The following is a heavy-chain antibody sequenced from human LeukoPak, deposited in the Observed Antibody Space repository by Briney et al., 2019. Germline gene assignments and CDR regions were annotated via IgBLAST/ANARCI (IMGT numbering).Heavy chain of an antibody. Sequence: ASVKVSCKASGYTFTNYGITWVRQAPGQGLEWMGWISPNNGDTNYAQKFQGRVTMTRDTSITTTYMGLSRLSSDDTAVYYCAKGRVVAGTKSLMYHWLDPWGQGTLVTVSS. J-gene: IGHJ5*02. V-gene: IGHV1-18*01. D-gene: IGHD6-19*01. CDR1: GYTFTNYG. CDR2: ISPNNGDT. CDR3: AKGRVVAGTKSLMYHWLDP.